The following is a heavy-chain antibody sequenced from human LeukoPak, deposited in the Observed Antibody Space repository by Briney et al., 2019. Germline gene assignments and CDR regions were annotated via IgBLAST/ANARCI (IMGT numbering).Heavy chain of an antibody. J-gene: IGHJ4*02. CDR3: ARYGSGTYQYYFDC. Sequence: SETLSLTCTVSGGSISSSSYYWGWIRQPPGKGLEWIGSIYYSGSTYYNPSLKSRVTISVDTSKNQFSLKLSSVTAADTAVYYCARYGSGTYQYYFDCWGQGTPVTVSS. D-gene: IGHD3-10*01. CDR1: GGSISSSSYY. CDR2: IYYSGST. V-gene: IGHV4-39*01.